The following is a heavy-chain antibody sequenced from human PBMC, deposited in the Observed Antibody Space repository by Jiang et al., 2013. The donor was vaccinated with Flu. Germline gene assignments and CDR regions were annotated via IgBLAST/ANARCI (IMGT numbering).Heavy chain of an antibody. CDR2: IYYSGST. D-gene: IGHD6-13*01. CDR3: ARMIARGAAGAVDY. Sequence: GPGLVKPSETLSLTCTVSGGSISSYYWSWIRQPPGKGLEWIGYIYYSGSTNYNPSLKSRVTISVDTSKNQFSLKLSSVTAADTAVYYCARMIARGAAGAVDYWGQGTLVTVSS. J-gene: IGHJ4*02. V-gene: IGHV4-59*08. CDR1: GGSISSYY.